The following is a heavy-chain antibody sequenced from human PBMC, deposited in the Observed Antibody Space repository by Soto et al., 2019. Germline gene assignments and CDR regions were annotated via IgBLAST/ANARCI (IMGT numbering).Heavy chain of an antibody. D-gene: IGHD2-15*01. CDR3: GGRDFSGGSCAPMGGFDY. CDR1: GGSFSGYY. Sequence: QVQLQQWGAGLLKPSETLSLTCAVYGGSFSGYYWSWIRQPPGKWLEWIGEINHSGSTNYNPSLKSRVTISVDTSKNPFFLELSSVPAAGAAVYYCGGRDFSGGSCAPMGGFDYWCQGTLVTVSS. V-gene: IGHV4-34*01. CDR2: INHSGST. J-gene: IGHJ4*02.